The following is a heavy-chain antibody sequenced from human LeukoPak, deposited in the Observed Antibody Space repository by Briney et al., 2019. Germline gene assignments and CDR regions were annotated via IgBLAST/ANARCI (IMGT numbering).Heavy chain of an antibody. CDR1: GGSFSSYY. CDR2: INHSGGT. Sequence: SETLSLTCAVYGGSFSSYYWSWIRQPPGKGLEWIGEINHSGGTNYNPSLKSRVTISVDTSKNQFSLKLSSVTAADTAVYYCARARRITMIRGVSAYWGQGTLVTVSS. D-gene: IGHD3-10*01. J-gene: IGHJ4*02. CDR3: ARARRITMIRGVSAY. V-gene: IGHV4-34*01.